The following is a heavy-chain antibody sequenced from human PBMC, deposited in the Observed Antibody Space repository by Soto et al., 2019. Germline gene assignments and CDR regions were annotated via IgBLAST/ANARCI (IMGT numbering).Heavy chain of an antibody. V-gene: IGHV1-69*06. D-gene: IGHD3-10*01. J-gene: IGHJ4*02. Sequence: ASVKVSCKASGGTFSSYAISWVRQAPGQGLEWMGGIIPIFGTANYAQKFQGRVTITADKSTSTAYMELSSLRSEDTAVYYCARDSVRGSGRYKSDYWGQGTLVTVSS. CDR2: IIPIFGTA. CDR3: ARDSVRGSGRYKSDY. CDR1: GGTFSSYA.